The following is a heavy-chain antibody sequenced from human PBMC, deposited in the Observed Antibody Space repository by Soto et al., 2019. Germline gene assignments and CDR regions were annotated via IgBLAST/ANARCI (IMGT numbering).Heavy chain of an antibody. CDR1: GFNFSAHY. J-gene: IGHJ6*02. Sequence: QVQLVESGGGLVKPGGSLRLSCVASGFNFSAHYMSWIRQAPGKGLEWVSYISGTSSYTNNADSVKGRFTISRDNARKSVFLQMDSLRVEDTGVYYCAKEGPDGSTWNFYVMDVGGQGTTVSVSS. CDR3: AKEGPDGSTWNFYVMDV. D-gene: IGHD1-7*01. V-gene: IGHV3-11*06. CDR2: ISGTSSYT.